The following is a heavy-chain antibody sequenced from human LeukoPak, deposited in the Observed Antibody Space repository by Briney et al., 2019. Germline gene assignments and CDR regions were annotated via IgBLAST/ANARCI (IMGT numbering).Heavy chain of an antibody. CDR1: GYTFTSYY. CDR2: INPSGGNT. J-gene: IGHJ5*02. CDR3: ARSLRMDNWFDP. V-gene: IGHV1-46*01. Sequence: GASVKVSCKASGYTFTSYYMHWVRQAPGQGLEWMGIINPSGGNTSYAQKFQGRVTMTRDTSTSTVYMELSSLRSEDTAVYYCARSLRMDNWFDPWGQGTLVTVSS. D-gene: IGHD2-2*03.